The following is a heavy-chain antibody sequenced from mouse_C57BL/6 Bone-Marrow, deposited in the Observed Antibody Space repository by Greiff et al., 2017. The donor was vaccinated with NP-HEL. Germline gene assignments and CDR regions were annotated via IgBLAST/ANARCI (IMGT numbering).Heavy chain of an antibody. J-gene: IGHJ3*01. D-gene: IGHD2-12*01. CDR1: GYTFTSYW. CDR2: IDPSDSYT. V-gene: IGHV1-59*01. Sequence: QVQLQQPGAELVRPGTSVKLSCKASGYTFTSYWMHWVKQRPGQGLEWIGVIDPSDSYTNYNQKFKGKATLTVDTSSSTAYMQLSSLTSEDSAVYYCAREELPPIAYWGQGTLVTVSA. CDR3: AREELPPIAY.